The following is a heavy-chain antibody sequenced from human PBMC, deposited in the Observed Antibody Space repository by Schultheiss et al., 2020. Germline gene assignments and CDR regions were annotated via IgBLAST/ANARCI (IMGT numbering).Heavy chain of an antibody. V-gene: IGHV3-21*06. D-gene: IGHD3-16*01. CDR1: GFTFSSHS. J-gene: IGHJ4*02. CDR2: ISSSISFI. CDR3: AREGHDYDWGTYGYFSAPDY. Sequence: GGSLRLSCVASGFTFSSHSMNWVRQAPGKGLEWVSSISSSISFIYYADSVKGRFSISRDNAKNSLYLQMNSLRAEDTAVYYCAREGHDYDWGTYGYFSAPDYWGQGTLLTASS.